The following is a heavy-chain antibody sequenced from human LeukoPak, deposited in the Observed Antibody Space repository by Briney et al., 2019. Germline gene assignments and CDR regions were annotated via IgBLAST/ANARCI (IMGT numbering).Heavy chain of an antibody. D-gene: IGHD5-18*01. Sequence: PGGSLRLSCAASGFTFSSYWMHWVRQAPGKGLVWVSRINSDGSSTSYADSVKGRFTISRDNAKNTLYLQMNSLRVEDTAVYYCAREGYSYGFDYWGQGTLVTVSS. CDR2: INSDGSST. CDR1: GFTFSSYW. V-gene: IGHV3-74*01. CDR3: AREGYSYGFDY. J-gene: IGHJ4*02.